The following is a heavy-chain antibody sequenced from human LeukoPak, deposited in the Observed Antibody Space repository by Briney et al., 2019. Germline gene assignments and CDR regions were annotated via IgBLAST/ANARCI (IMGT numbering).Heavy chain of an antibody. CDR3: VKALGYCSGGSCLAFDI. J-gene: IGHJ3*02. V-gene: IGHV3-64D*06. D-gene: IGHD2-15*01. Sequence: LSCSASGFTFSNYAMHWVRQAPGKGLEXVXAXSSNGGSTYYADSVKGRFTISRDNSKNTLYLQMSSLRAEDTAVYYCVKALGYCSGGSCLAFDIWGQGTMVTVSS. CDR1: GFTFSNYA. CDR2: XSSNGGST.